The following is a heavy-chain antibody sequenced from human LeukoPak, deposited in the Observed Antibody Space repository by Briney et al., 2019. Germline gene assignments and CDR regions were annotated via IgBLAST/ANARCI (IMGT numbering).Heavy chain of an antibody. CDR1: GDSITSGNFY. CDR3: ARQVRLQSVPYYFDY. J-gene: IGHJ4*02. V-gene: IGHV4-39*01. Sequence: SETLSLTCTVSGDSITSGNFYWGWNRQPRGKGLEWIESIYYSGNIYTNPSQKSRISMAVNTTKNQFSLTLSSVTAADTALYFCARQVRLQSVPYYFDYWGQGILVTVAS. CDR2: IYYSGNI. D-gene: IGHD4-11*01.